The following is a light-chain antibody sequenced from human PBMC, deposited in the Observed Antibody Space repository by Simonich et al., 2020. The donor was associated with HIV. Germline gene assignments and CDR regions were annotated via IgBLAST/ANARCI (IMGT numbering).Light chain of an antibody. J-gene: IGKJ3*01. CDR2: LGS. V-gene: IGKV2-28*01. CDR1: QSLLHSIGYNC. Sequence: MVMPQSPPSLPVTPGEPASISCRSSQSLLHSIGYNCVDWYLQKQGQSPQLLIYLGSNRASGVPDRFSGSGSGTDFTLKISRVEAEDVGVYYCMQALQTPFTFGPGTKVDIK. CDR3: MQALQTPFT.